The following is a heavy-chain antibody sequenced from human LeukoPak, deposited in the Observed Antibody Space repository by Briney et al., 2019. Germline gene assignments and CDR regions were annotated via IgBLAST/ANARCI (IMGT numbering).Heavy chain of an antibody. CDR2: ITTNGDST. Sequence: GGSLRLSCATSGFTFSSYAMSWVRQAPRKGLEWVSTITTNGDSTFYADSVKGRFTISRDNSKNTLYLQMNSLRAEDTAVYYCARDDGGSYGDYGWFDPWGQGTLVTVSS. V-gene: IGHV3-23*01. CDR3: ARDDGGSYGDYGWFDP. CDR1: GFTFSSYA. D-gene: IGHD4-17*01. J-gene: IGHJ5*02.